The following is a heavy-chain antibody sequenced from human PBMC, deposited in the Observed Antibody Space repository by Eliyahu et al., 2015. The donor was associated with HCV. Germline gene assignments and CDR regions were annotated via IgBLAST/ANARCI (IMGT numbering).Heavy chain of an antibody. CDR2: XLPVXGSS. CDR3: ATVRASVTHRAEYFQH. J-gene: IGHJ1*01. V-gene: IGHV1-69*01. CDR1: GGTFRTLS. D-gene: IGHD5/OR15-5a*01. Sequence: QVQLEQSGAEVKKPGSSVKVSCKASGGTFRTLSINWVRQAPGQGLXWMGRXLPVXGSSNYXQKFQGXVXITADESTATAYLELNSLTSDDTAIFYCATVRASVTHRAEYFQHWGQGTLVTVS.